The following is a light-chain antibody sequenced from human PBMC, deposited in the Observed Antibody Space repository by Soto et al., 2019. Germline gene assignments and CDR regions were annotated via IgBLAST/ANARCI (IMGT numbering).Light chain of an antibody. CDR1: QDISNY. V-gene: IGKV1-33*01. CDR2: DAS. Sequence: DIQMTQSPSSLSASVGDRVTITCQASQDISNYLNWYQQKPGKAPKLLIYDASNLETGVPSRFSGSGSGTDFTFTISSLQPEDIATYYCQQSFSSLLSFGGGTQVEIK. J-gene: IGKJ4*01. CDR3: QQSFSSLLS.